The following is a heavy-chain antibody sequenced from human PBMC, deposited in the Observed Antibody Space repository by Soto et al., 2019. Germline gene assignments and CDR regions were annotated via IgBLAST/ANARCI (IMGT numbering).Heavy chain of an antibody. J-gene: IGHJ4*02. CDR1: GCSFTTYW. CDR2: IYPADSNT. V-gene: IGHV5-51*07. D-gene: IGHD2-21*02. Sequence: ESLYISCQVSGCSFTTYWISWFHQIPGKGLEWMGSIYPADSNTKNGPSFQGQVAFSADKSISTAYLQWTSLQASDSGIYYCARFTANYYDFWGQGTLLTGSS. CDR3: ARFTANYYDF.